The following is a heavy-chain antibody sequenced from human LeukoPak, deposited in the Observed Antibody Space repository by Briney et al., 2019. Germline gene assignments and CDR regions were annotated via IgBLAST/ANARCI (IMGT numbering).Heavy chain of an antibody. CDR1: GFSLSTSGVG. D-gene: IGHD3-22*01. V-gene: IGHV2-5*02. CDR2: IYWDDDK. Sequence: SGPTLVNPTQTLTLTCTFSGFSLSTSGVGVGWIRQPPGKALEWLALIYWDDDKRYSPSLKSRLTITKDTSKNQVVLTMTNMDPVDTATYYCAHSPKYYYDSSGYYYAYFDYWGQGTLVTVSS. CDR3: AHSPKYYYDSSGYYYAYFDY. J-gene: IGHJ4*02.